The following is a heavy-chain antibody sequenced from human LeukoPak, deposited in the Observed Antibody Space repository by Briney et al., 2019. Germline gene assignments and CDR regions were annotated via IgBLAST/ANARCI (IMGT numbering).Heavy chain of an antibody. CDR1: GGSISSYY. V-gene: IGHV4-59*05. J-gene: IGHJ4*02. Sequence: SETLSLTCTVSGGSISSYYWSWIRQPPGKGLEWIGSVYYGGSTYYNPSLKRGVTISADASKNQFSLKLTSVTAADTAVYFCARHYDISRYYYSFDYWGQGTLVTVSS. CDR2: VYYGGST. CDR3: ARHYDISRYYYSFDY. D-gene: IGHD3-22*01.